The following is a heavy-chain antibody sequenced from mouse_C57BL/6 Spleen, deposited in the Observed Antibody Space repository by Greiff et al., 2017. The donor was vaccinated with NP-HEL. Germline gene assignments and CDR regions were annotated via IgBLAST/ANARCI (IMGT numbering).Heavy chain of an antibody. CDR3: ARNGNYGDYAMDY. D-gene: IGHD2-1*01. Sequence: EVQLQQSGPVLVKPGASVKMSCKASGYTFTDYYMNWVKQSHGKSLEWIGVINPYNGGTSYNQKFKGKATLTVDKSSSTAYMELNSLTSEDSAVYYCARNGNYGDYAMDYWGQGTSVTVSS. V-gene: IGHV1-19*01. CDR1: GYTFTDYY. J-gene: IGHJ4*01. CDR2: INPYNGGT.